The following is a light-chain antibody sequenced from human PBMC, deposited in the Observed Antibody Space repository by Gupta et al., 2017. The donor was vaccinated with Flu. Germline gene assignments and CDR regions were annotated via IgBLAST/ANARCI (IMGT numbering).Light chain of an antibody. CDR3: QQRSNGLT. Sequence: SPATLSLSPGERATLSCRASQSVSSYLAWYQQKPGQAPRLRIYDASNRATGIPARFSGSGSGTDFTLTISSLEPEDFAVYYCQQRSNGLTCGGGTKVEIK. J-gene: IGKJ4*01. V-gene: IGKV3-11*01. CDR2: DAS. CDR1: QSVSSY.